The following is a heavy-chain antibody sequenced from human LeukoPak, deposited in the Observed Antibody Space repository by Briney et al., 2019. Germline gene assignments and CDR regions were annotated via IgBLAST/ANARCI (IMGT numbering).Heavy chain of an antibody. Sequence: ASQTLSLTCTVSGGSISSGGYYWSWIRQHPGKGLEWIGYIYYSGSTYYNPSLKSRVTISVDTSKNQFSLKLSSVTAADTAVYYCASLIAAAGTRGYFQHWGQGTLVTVSS. CDR3: ASLIAAAGTRGYFQH. J-gene: IGHJ1*01. D-gene: IGHD6-13*01. CDR1: GGSISSGGYY. V-gene: IGHV4-31*03. CDR2: IYYSGST.